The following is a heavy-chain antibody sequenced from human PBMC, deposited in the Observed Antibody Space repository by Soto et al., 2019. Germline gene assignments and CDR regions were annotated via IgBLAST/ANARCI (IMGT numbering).Heavy chain of an antibody. J-gene: IGHJ4*02. D-gene: IGHD5-12*01. CDR2: IWYDGSNK. Sequence: PGGSLRLSCAASEFTFRNYGRHWVHQAPGKGLEWMAVIWYDGSNKYYADSVKGRFTISRDNSKNTLYLQMNSLRDEDTAVYYCARGRDGYNPDYWGQGT. V-gene: IGHV3-33*01. CDR1: EFTFRNYG. CDR3: ARGRDGYNPDY.